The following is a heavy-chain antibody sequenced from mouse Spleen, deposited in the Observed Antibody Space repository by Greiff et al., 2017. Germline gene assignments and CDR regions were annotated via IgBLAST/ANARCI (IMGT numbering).Heavy chain of an antibody. CDR3: GRERSSYDCYAMDY. J-gene: IGHJ4*01. Sequence: VESGASVKIFCKASGYAFSSYWMNWVKQRPGKGPEWVGQIYPGAGVTNYNGKFKGKATLTADKSSSTAYMQLSSLTSEDSADYFCGRERSSYDCYAMDYWGEGISVTVSS. CDR1: GYAFSSYW. V-gene: IGHV1-80*01. D-gene: IGHD1-1*01. CDR2: IYPGAGVT.